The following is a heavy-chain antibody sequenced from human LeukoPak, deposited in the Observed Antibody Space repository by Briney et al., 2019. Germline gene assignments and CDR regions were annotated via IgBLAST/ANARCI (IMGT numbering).Heavy chain of an antibody. CDR1: GVTFSSYS. Sequence: SVKVSCKASGVTFSSYSISWVRQAPGQGLEWMGRISPTFGTEQYAQNFQGRVTITADTSTTTVYMELSGLSSGDTAIYFCAKDRGALGTSGSTFESWGQGTLVTVSS. V-gene: IGHV1-69*06. J-gene: IGHJ4*02. CDR3: AKDRGALGTSGSTFES. CDR2: ISPTFGTE. D-gene: IGHD3-10*01.